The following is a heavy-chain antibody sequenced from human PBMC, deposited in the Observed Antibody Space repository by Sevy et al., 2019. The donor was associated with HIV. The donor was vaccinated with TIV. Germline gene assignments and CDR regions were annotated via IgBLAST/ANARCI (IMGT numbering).Heavy chain of an antibody. V-gene: IGHV3-21*01. J-gene: IGHJ3*02. D-gene: IGHD3-10*01. CDR2: ISFSSNYI. CDR3: ARPYGSGSWXAFDX. Sequence: GGSLRLSCAASGFTFNSYSMNWVRQAPGKGLEWVSSISFSSNYIYYADSVKGRFTISRDNAQNSLYLQMNSLRAEDTAIYYCARPYGSGSWXAFDXWGQGTMVTVSS. CDR1: GFTFNSYS.